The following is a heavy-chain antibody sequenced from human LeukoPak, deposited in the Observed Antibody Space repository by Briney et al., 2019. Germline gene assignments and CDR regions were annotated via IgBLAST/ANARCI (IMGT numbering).Heavy chain of an antibody. V-gene: IGHV3-53*01. D-gene: IGHD3-9*01. Sequence: GSLRLSCAASGFTVSSNYMSWVRQAPGKGLEWVSVIYSGGSTYYADSVKGRFTISRDNSKNTLYLQMNSLRAEDTAVYYCARERLRYFDWLGEGDAFDIWGQGTMVTVSS. CDR2: IYSGGST. CDR1: GFTVSSNY. CDR3: ARERLRYFDWLGEGDAFDI. J-gene: IGHJ3*02.